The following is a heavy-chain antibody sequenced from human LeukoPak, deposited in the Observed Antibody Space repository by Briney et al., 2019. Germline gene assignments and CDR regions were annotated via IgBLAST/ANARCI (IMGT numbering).Heavy chain of an antibody. CDR1: GGSISSCSYY. V-gene: IGHV4-39*07. D-gene: IGHD3-3*01. Sequence: SETLSLTCTVSGGSISSCSYYWGWIRQPPGKGLEWIGSIYYSGSTYYNPSLKSRVTISVDTSKNQFSLKLSSVTAADTAVYYCARAPHYDFWSGYYLTTYYYYYMDVWGKGTTVTVSS. CDR3: ARAPHYDFWSGYYLTTYYYYYMDV. CDR2: IYYSGST. J-gene: IGHJ6*03.